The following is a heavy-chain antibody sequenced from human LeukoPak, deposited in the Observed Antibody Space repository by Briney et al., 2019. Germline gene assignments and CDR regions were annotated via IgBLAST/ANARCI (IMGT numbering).Heavy chain of an antibody. J-gene: IGHJ3*02. CDR1: GFTVSSNY. D-gene: IGHD6-19*01. V-gene: IGHV3-23*02. CDR3: AKRVAEQSTSWCIDI. Sequence: PGGSLRLSCAASGFTVSSNYMSWVRQAPGKGLEWVSAIDGSGVTSFYGDSVKARFTISRDNSKNTLYLQMNSLRAEDTALYYCAKRVAEQSTSWCIDIWGLGTMVTVSS. CDR2: IDGSGVTS.